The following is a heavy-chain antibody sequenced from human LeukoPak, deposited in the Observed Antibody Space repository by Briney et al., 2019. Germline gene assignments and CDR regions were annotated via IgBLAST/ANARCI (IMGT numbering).Heavy chain of an antibody. D-gene: IGHD4-17*01. CDR3: ARDVYGDHFFDY. J-gene: IGHJ4*02. V-gene: IGHV3-21*01. Sequence: PGGSLRLSCAASGFTFSRYSMNWVRQAPGKGLEWVSSIRSSGTYIYYADSVKGRFTISRDNAKNSLYLQMNSLRAEDTAVYYCARDVYGDHFFDYWGQGTLVTVSS. CDR1: GFTFSRYS. CDR2: IRSSGTYI.